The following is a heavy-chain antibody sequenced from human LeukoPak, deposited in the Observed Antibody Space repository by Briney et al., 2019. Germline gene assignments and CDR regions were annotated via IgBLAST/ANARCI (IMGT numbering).Heavy chain of an antibody. D-gene: IGHD3-10*01. J-gene: IGHJ4*02. CDR1: GFTFSSYS. Sequence: PGGSLRLSCAASGFTFSSYSMNWVRQAPGKGLEWVSSISSSSSYIYYADSVKGRFTISRDNAKNSLYLQMNSLRAEDTAVYYRAREDHGSGSYFDYWGQGTLVTVSS. CDR2: ISSSSSYI. V-gene: IGHV3-21*01. CDR3: AREDHGSGSYFDY.